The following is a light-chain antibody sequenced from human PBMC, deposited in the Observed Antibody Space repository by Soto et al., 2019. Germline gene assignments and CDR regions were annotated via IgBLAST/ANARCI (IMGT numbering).Light chain of an antibody. V-gene: IGLV2-11*01. J-gene: IGLJ1*01. Sequence: QSALTQPRSVSGSPGQSVTISCTGTSSDVGGYNYVSWYQQHPGKAPKLMIYDVSKRPAGVPDRFSGSKSGDTASLPISGLLAEDEADYYCCSSAGSNTHVFGTGTKVTVL. CDR1: SSDVGGYNY. CDR3: CSSAGSNTHV. CDR2: DVS.